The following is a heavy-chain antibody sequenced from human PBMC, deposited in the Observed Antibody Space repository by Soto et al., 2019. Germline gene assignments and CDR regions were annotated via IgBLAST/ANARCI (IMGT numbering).Heavy chain of an antibody. CDR2: ISYDGSNK. D-gene: IGHD3-22*01. CDR3: ARGADYYDSSGPGHH. V-gene: IGHV3-30-3*01. Sequence: AGGSLRLSCAASGFTFSSYAMHWVRQAPGKGLEWVAVISYDGSNKYYADSVKGRFTISRDNSKNTLYLQMNSLRAEDTAVYYCARGADYYDSSGPGHHWGQGTLVTVSS. J-gene: IGHJ5*02. CDR1: GFTFSSYA.